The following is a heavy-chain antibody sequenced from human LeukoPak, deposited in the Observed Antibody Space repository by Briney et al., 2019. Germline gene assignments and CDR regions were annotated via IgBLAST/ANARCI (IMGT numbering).Heavy chain of an antibody. V-gene: IGHV3-23*01. CDR1: GFTLSNSA. CDR3: AKEVVATIPPL. Sequence: GRSLRLSFAASGFTLSNSAMSWVRQAPGKGLEWVSGISGSGGSTYYADSVKGRFTISRDNSKNTLFLQMNSLRAEDTAVYYCAKEVVATIPPLWGQGTLVTVSS. D-gene: IGHD5-12*01. CDR2: ISGSGGST. J-gene: IGHJ4*02.